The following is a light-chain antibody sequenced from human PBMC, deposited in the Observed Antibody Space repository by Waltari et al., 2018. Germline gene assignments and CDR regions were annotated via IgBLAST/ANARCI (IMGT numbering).Light chain of an antibody. CDR1: QSISNY. J-gene: IGKJ2*01. CDR2: GAS. V-gene: IGKV1-39*01. CDR3: QQSYSNMYT. Sequence: DIHMTQSPISLSAYVGARVTITCRKNQSISNYLNWYQQKRGSSPKLLIYGASTLQGGVPSRFTGSGSGKDFTLTISSLQTEDFATYFCQQSYSNMYTFGQGTK.